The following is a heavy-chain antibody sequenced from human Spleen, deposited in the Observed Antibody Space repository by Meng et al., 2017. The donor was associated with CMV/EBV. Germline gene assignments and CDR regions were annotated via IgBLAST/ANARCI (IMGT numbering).Heavy chain of an antibody. V-gene: IGHV1-8*01. D-gene: IGHD3-3*01. CDR2: MKPNSGKT. CDR1: TSYD. J-gene: IGHJ5*02. CDR3: ARQDYECWSGYERKGFDP. Sequence: TSYDNNGARQVKGQGLEWMGWMKPNSGKTGDAQKLQGRVIMSRNTARSTADMERSSMRSEETVVDYCARQDYECWSGYERKGFDPWGRGTLVTVSS.